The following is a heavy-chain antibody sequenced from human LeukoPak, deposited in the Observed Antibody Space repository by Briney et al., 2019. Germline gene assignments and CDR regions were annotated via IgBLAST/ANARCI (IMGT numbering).Heavy chain of an antibody. CDR2: ISSSNSYI. V-gene: IGHV3-21*01. D-gene: IGHD3-10*01. CDR1: GFTFSSYS. Sequence: GGSLRLSCAASGFTFSSYSMNWVRQAPGKGLEWVSSISSSNSYIYYADSVKGRFTISRDNAKNSLYLQMNSLRAEDTAVYYCARDWRRGFGESRWGQGTLVTVS. J-gene: IGHJ4*02. CDR3: ARDWRRGFGESR.